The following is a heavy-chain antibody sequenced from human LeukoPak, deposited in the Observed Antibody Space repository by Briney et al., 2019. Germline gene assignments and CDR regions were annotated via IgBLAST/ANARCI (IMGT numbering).Heavy chain of an antibody. CDR3: ARGLRYYGSGSYYNPSDY. V-gene: IGHV1-69*13. Sequence: GASVKVSCKAPGGTFSSYAISWVRQAPGQGLEWMGGIIPIFGTANYAQKFQGRVTITADESTSTAYMELSSLRSEDTAVYYCARGLRYYGSGSYYNPSDYWGQGTLVTVSS. D-gene: IGHD3-10*01. CDR1: GGTFSSYA. CDR2: IIPIFGTA. J-gene: IGHJ4*02.